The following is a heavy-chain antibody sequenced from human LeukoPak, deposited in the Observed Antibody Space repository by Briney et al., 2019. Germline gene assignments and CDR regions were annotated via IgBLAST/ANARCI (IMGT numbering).Heavy chain of an antibody. Sequence: GGSLRLSCAASGFTFSSYWMHWIRHAPGKGLVWVSGIKRDGSSPAYADSVKGRFTISRDNAKNTLYLQMNSLRAEDTAVYYCAALDNGRDYWGQGTLVTVSS. CDR1: GFTFSSYW. CDR2: IKRDGSSP. D-gene: IGHD1-14*01. CDR3: AALDNGRDY. V-gene: IGHV3-74*01. J-gene: IGHJ4*02.